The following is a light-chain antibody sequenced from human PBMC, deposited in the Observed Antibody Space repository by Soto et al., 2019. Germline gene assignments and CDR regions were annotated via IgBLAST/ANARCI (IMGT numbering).Light chain of an antibody. J-gene: IGLJ2*01. V-gene: IGLV3-25*03. CDR3: QSADSSGTDQVV. CDR1: ALPKQY. CDR2: KDS. Sequence: SYELTQPPSVSVSPGQTARLTCSGDALPKQYAYWYQQKPGQAPVLVIYKDSERPSGIPERFSGSSSGTTVTLTISGVQAEDEADYYCQSADSSGTDQVVFGGGTKLTVL.